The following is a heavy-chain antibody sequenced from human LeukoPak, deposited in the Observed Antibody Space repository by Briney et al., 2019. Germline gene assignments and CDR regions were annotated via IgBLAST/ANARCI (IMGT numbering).Heavy chain of an antibody. V-gene: IGHV1-8*01. J-gene: IGHJ4*02. CDR2: MNPNSGNT. D-gene: IGHD4-23*01. Sequence: ASVKVSCKASGYTFTSYDINWVRQATGQGLEWMGWMNPNSGNTGYAQKFQGRVTMTRNTSISTAYMELSSLRSEDTAVYYCARAPTTVVKFDYWGQGTLVTVSS. CDR3: ARAPTTVVKFDY. CDR1: GYTFTSYD.